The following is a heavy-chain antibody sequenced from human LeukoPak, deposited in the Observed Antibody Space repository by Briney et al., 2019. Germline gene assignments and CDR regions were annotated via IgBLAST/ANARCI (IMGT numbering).Heavy chain of an antibody. V-gene: IGHV3-48*04. CDR1: GFTFSTYS. J-gene: IGHJ4*02. Sequence: GGSLRLSCAASGFTFSTYSMSWVRQAPGKGLEWVSYISSSGSTIYYADSVKGRFTISRDNAKNSLYLQMNSLRAEDTAVYYCARGAPVVPAAIGVWGQGTLVTVSS. CDR3: ARGAPVVPAAIGV. CDR2: ISSSGSTI. D-gene: IGHD2-2*01.